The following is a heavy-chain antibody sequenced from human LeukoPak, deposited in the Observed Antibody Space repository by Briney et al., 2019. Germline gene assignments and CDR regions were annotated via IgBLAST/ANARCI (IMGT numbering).Heavy chain of an antibody. D-gene: IGHD3-22*01. CDR1: GFTLSSYW. J-gene: IGHJ6*02. Sequence: GGSLRLSCAASGFTLSSYWMNWVRQAPGKGLEWVANIKQDGSEKYYVDSVKGRFTISRDNANNALYLQMSSLRAEDTAVYYCANHYYDSSGSPYYYYGMDVWGQGTTVTVSS. V-gene: IGHV3-7*02. CDR3: ANHYYDSSGSPYYYYGMDV. CDR2: IKQDGSEK.